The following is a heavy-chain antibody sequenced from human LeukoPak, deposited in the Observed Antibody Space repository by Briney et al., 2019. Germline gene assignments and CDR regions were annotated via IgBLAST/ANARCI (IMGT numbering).Heavy chain of an antibody. V-gene: IGHV4-39*07. Sequence: SETLSLTCTVAGGSISSSSYYWGWIRQPPGKGLEWIGSIYYSGSTYYNPSLKSRVTISVDTSKNQFSLKLSSVTAADTAVYYCATLRTLRGWLQLRGEDYWGQGTLVTVSP. CDR1: GGSISSSSYY. D-gene: IGHD5-24*01. CDR3: ATLRTLRGWLQLRGEDY. CDR2: IYYSGST. J-gene: IGHJ4*02.